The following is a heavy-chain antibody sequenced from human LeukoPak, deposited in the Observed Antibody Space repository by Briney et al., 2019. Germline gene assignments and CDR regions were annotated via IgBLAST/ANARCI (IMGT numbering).Heavy chain of an antibody. CDR3: ARLYSSTSSPYYFYYYYIDV. Sequence: GESLQISCQGSGSSFSSYWIGWGRQLPGKGLEWMGIIYPGDSDIKYSPSVQGLVTISAGKSITTAYLQWSSLKASDTAMYYCARLYSSTSSPYYFYYYYIDVWGKGTTVTVSS. CDR1: GSSFSSYW. J-gene: IGHJ6*03. CDR2: IYPGDSDI. D-gene: IGHD6-6*01. V-gene: IGHV5-51*01.